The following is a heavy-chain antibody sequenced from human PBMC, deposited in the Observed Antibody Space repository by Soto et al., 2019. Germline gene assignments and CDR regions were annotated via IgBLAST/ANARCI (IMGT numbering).Heavy chain of an antibody. V-gene: IGHV1-18*01. Sequence: ASVKVSCKASGYTFTSYGISWVRQAPGQGLEWMGWISAYNGNTNYAQKLQGRVTMTTDTSTSTAYMELRSLRSDDTAEYYCARDKWAFVVVASPNYFYYSGMDVWGQGTTVTVSS. CDR1: GYTFTSYG. CDR3: ARDKWAFVVVASPNYFYYSGMDV. J-gene: IGHJ6*01. CDR2: ISAYNGNT. D-gene: IGHD2-21*01.